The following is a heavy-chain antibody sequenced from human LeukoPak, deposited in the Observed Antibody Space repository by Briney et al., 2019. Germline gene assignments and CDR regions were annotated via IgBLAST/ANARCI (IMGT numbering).Heavy chain of an antibody. CDR1: GFTFSDYY. V-gene: IGHV3-11*06. D-gene: IGHD6-19*01. J-gene: IGHJ4*02. CDR2: ISSSSSYI. CDR3: ARDGYGYSSGWFDY. Sequence: PGGSLRLSCAASGFTFSDYYMSWIRQAPGKGLEWVSSISSSSSYIYYADSVKGRLTISRDNSKNTLYLQMNSLRAEDTAVYYCARDGYGYSSGWFDYWGQGTLVTVSS.